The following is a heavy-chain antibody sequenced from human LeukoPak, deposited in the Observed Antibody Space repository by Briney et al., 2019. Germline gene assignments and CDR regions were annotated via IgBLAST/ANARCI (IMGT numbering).Heavy chain of an antibody. CDR3: ARHGGSGLDWFDP. Sequence: SETLSLTCTVSTDSMYGYYWTWVRQPAGKGLEWIGRIYTSGSTNYNPSLNSRVTISVDTSNNQFSLKLSSVTAADTAVYYCARHGGSGLDWFDPWGQGTLVTVSS. D-gene: IGHD3-10*01. CDR1: TDSMYGYY. J-gene: IGHJ5*02. V-gene: IGHV4-4*07. CDR2: IYTSGST.